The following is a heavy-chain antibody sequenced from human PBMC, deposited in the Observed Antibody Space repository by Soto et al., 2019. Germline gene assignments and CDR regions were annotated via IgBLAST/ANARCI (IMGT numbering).Heavy chain of an antibody. J-gene: IGHJ6*02. CDR3: ARDCSGGSCYINFYYGMDV. D-gene: IGHD2-15*01. Sequence: GGSLRLSYAASGFTFRDYYMSWIRQAPGKGLEWVSYISNSGSTTYYADSVKGRFTISRDNARNSLYLQMNSLRAEDTAVYYCARDCSGGSCYINFYYGMDVWGQGTTVTVS. CDR1: GFTFRDYY. V-gene: IGHV3-11*01. CDR2: ISNSGSTT.